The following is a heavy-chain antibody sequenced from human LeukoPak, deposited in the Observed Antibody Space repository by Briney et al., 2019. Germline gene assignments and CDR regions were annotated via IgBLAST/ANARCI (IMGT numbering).Heavy chain of an antibody. J-gene: IGHJ4*02. D-gene: IGHD6-6*01. CDR3: ARGGAARPDY. V-gene: IGHV3-48*01. CDR1: AFTFSNYG. CDR2: VSSSSSNR. Sequence: GGSLRLSCAASAFTFSNYGMNWLRQPPGMGLEWGSYVSSSSSNRSYADSVKGRFTISRDHAGNSLSLQMNSLRVEDTAVYYCARGGAARPDYWGQGTLVTVSS.